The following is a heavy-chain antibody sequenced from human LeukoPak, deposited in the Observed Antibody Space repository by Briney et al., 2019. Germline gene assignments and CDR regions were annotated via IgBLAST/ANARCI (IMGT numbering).Heavy chain of an antibody. J-gene: IGHJ4*02. CDR1: SGSISSGDSY. CDR3: ARLVENPRAFDF. CDR2: VYYSGNT. Sequence: SETLSLTCTVSSGSISSGDSYWGWIRQPPGKGLEWIGYVYYSGNTYYNPSLKSRVTISVDTSKNQFSLKLNSVTAADAAVYYCARLVENPRAFDFWGQGTLVTVSS. D-gene: IGHD1-14*01. V-gene: IGHV4-30-4*01.